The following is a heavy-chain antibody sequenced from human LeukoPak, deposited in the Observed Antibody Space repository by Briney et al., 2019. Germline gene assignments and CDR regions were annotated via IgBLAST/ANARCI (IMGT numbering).Heavy chain of an antibody. CDR2: IKEDGSDK. Sequence: GGSLRLSCAASGFTFSNYWMSWVRQAPGKGLEWVANIKEDGSDKYYVDPVKGRFTISRDNAKNSLYLQMNSLRAEDTAVYYCAREGTWGSYVYYYYYMDVWGKGTTVTVSS. V-gene: IGHV3-7*01. CDR1: GFTFSNYW. J-gene: IGHJ6*03. D-gene: IGHD1-26*01. CDR3: AREGTWGSYVYYYYYMDV.